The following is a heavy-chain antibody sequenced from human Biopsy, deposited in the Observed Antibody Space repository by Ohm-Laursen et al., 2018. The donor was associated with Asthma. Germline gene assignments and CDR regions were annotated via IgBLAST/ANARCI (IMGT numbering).Heavy chain of an antibody. CDR1: GGSISTTNYH. CDR3: ARGPELDV. CDR2: TNERGVT. J-gene: IGHJ6*02. V-gene: IGHV4-39*07. Sequence: TLSLTWPVSGGSISTTNYHWTWIRQSPEKGLEWIGETNERGVTNNNPSLKSRVIISIDTYWNRVSLKLTSVTAADTAVYYCARGPELDVWGQGTTVTVSS.